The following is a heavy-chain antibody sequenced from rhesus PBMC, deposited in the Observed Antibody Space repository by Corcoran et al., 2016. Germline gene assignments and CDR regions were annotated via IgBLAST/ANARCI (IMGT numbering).Heavy chain of an antibody. CDR1: GFTFSDHY. CDR3: ARDWDY. CDR2: IKKKANGGTA. Sequence: EVQLVESGGGLVQPGGSLRVSCAASGFTFSDHYMPWVRKAPGKGPEGVGFIKKKANGGTAEYAAAVKGRFTSSRDDSKSSASLQMNSLKTEDTAVYYCARDWDYWGQGVLVTVSS. V-gene: IGHV3-116*01. J-gene: IGHJ4*01.